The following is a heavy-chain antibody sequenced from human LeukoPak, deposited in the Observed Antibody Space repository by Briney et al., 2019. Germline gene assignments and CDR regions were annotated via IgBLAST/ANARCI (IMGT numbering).Heavy chain of an antibody. CDR2: ISALTGDT. V-gene: IGHV1-18*01. CDR3: AREATGRAFDP. D-gene: IGHD1-14*01. J-gene: IGHJ5*02. CDR1: SNNFNDFG. Sequence: GASVKVSCKASSNNFNDFGVTWVRQARGQGLEWMGWISALTGDTNYAQKFQGRLTMTTDTSTDTAYMEMRGLRSDDTAVYYCAREATGRAFDPWGQGTLVVVSS.